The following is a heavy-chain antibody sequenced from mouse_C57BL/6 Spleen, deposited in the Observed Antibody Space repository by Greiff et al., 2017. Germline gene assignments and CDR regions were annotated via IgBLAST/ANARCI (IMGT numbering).Heavy chain of an antibody. J-gene: IGHJ1*03. CDR1: GFNIKDYY. CDR2: IDPEDGET. V-gene: IGHV14-2*01. CDR3: ARGPQLLWYFDV. D-gene: IGHD1-1*02. Sequence: VQLKESGAELVKPGASVKLSCTASGFNIKDYYMHWVQQRTEQGLEWIGRIDPEDGETKYAPKFQGNATITSDTSSNTAYLQLSSLTSEDTAVYYGARGPQLLWYFDVWGTGTTGTVSA.